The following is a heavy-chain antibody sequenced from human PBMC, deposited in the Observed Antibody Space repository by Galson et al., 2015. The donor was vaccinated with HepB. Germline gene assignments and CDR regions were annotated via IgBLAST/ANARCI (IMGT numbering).Heavy chain of an antibody. CDR3: ARGGAKIQLSDNWFDP. CDR2: ISYDGSNK. Sequence: SLRLSCAASGFTFSSYALHWVRQAPGKGLEWVAVISYDGSNKYYADSVKGRFTISRDNSKNTLYLQMNSLRAEDTAMYYCARGGAKIQLSDNWFDPWGQGTLVTVSS. CDR1: GFTFSSYA. D-gene: IGHD5-18*01. V-gene: IGHV3-30-3*01. J-gene: IGHJ5*02.